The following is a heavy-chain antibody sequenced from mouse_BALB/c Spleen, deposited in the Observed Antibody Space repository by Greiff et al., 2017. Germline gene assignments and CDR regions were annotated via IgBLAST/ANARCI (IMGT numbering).Heavy chain of an antibody. V-gene: IGHV5-9-4*01. J-gene: IGHJ3*01. CDR2: ISSGGSYT. CDR3: ARRQFAY. CDR1: GFTFSSYA. Sequence: EVKLVESGGGLVKPGGSLKLSCAASGFTFSSYAMSWVRQSPETRLEWVAEISSGGSYTYYPDTVTGRFTISRDNAKNTLYLEMSSLRSEDTAMYYCARRQFAYWGQGTLVTVSA.